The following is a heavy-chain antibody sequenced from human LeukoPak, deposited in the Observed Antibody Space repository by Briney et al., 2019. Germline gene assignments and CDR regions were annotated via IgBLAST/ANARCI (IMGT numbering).Heavy chain of an antibody. D-gene: IGHD3-22*01. CDR3: ARTVSPYYYDSSGYSY. CDR1: GFTFSSYW. Sequence: TGGSLRLSCAASGFTFSSYWMSWVRQAPGKGLEWVANIKQDGSEKYYVDSVKGRFTISRDNAKKTLYLQMNSLRAEDMAVYYCARTVSPYYYDSSGYSYWGQGTLVTVSS. V-gene: IGHV3-7*05. CDR2: IKQDGSEK. J-gene: IGHJ4*02.